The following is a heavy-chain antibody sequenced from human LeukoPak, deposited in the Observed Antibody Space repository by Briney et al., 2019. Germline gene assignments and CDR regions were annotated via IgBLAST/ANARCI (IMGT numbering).Heavy chain of an antibody. J-gene: IGHJ5*02. CDR1: GYTFTGYY. D-gene: IGHD6-19*01. CDR2: INPNSGGT. Sequence: GASVKVSCKASGYTFTGYYMHWVRQAPGQGLEWMGRINPNSGGTNYAQKLQGRVTMTTDTSTSTAYMELRSLRSDDTAVYYCARADPIAVANNWFDPWGQGTLVTVSS. CDR3: ARADPIAVANNWFDP. V-gene: IGHV1-2*06.